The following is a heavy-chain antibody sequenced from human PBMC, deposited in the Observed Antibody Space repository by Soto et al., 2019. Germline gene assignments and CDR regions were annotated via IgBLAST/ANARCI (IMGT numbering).Heavy chain of an antibody. Sequence: QVQLVQSGAEVKKPGSSVKVSCKASGGTFSSYAISWVRQAPGQGLEWMGGIIPIFGTANYAQKFQGRVTITADESTSTAYMELSSLRSEDTAVYYCARVGVRVSGGWFGGNWFDPWGQGTLVTVSS. CDR3: ARVGVRVSGGWFGGNWFDP. D-gene: IGHD6-19*01. CDR2: IIPIFGTA. J-gene: IGHJ5*02. V-gene: IGHV1-69*12. CDR1: GGTFSSYA.